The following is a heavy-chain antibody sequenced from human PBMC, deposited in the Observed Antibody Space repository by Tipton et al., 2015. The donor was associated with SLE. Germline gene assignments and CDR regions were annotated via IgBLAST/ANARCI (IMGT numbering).Heavy chain of an antibody. D-gene: IGHD2/OR15-2a*01. Sequence: TLSLTCAVYGGSFSGHYWSWIRQPPGKGLEWIGEINHSGSTNYNPSLKSRVTLSVDTSKNQFSLQLTSVTAADTAVYYCARDSTRWSFWGQGTLVTVSS. CDR1: GGSFSGHY. V-gene: IGHV4-34*01. J-gene: IGHJ4*02. CDR2: INHSGST. CDR3: ARDSTRWSF.